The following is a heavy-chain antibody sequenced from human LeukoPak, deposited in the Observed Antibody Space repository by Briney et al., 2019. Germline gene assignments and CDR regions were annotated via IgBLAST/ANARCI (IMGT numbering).Heavy chain of an antibody. V-gene: IGHV4-34*01. CDR2: INHSGST. Sequence: PSETLSLTCAVYGGSFSGYYWSWIRQPPGKGLEWIGEINHSGSTNYNPSLKSRVTISVDTSKNQFSLKLSSVTAADTAVYYCARGYPDCSGGSCYLVDYWGQGTLVTVSS. J-gene: IGHJ4*02. CDR3: ARGYPDCSGGSCYLVDY. CDR1: GGSFSGYY. D-gene: IGHD2-15*01.